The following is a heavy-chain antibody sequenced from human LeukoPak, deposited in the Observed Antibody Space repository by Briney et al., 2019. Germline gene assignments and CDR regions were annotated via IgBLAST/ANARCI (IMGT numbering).Heavy chain of an antibody. CDR1: GSSISNSIYY. Sequence: SETLSLTCTVSGSSISNSIYYWGWIRQPPGKGLEWIGSIYYSGSTYYNPSLKSRVTISVGTSKNQFSLKLSSVTAADTAVYYCASASGYDFWSGYYRGGETCCAFDIWGQGTMVTVSS. J-gene: IGHJ3*02. CDR3: ASASGYDFWSGYYRGGETCCAFDI. V-gene: IGHV4-39*07. D-gene: IGHD3-3*01. CDR2: IYYSGST.